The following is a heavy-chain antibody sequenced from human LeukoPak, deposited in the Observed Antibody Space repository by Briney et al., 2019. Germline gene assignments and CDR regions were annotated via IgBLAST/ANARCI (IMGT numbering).Heavy chain of an antibody. Sequence: ASVKVSCKASGYTFTSYGISWVRQAPGQGLEWMGWISAYNGNTNYAQKLQGRVTMTTDTSTSTAYMELRSLRSDDTAVYYCARRTSDYGGNYYRFDYWGQGTLVTVSS. CDR3: ARRTSDYGGNYYRFDY. CDR1: GYTFTSYG. CDR2: ISAYNGNT. D-gene: IGHD4-23*01. V-gene: IGHV1-18*01. J-gene: IGHJ4*02.